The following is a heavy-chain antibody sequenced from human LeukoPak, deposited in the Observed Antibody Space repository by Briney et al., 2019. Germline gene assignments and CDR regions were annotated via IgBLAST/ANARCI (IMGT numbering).Heavy chain of an antibody. Sequence: SGGSLRLSCAASGFTFSGYWMSWVRQAPGKGLEWVANIKQDGSEKYYVDSVKGRFTISRDNAQKSLYLQMNSLRAEDTAVYYCASCSTYEGYFDYWGQGTLVTVSS. D-gene: IGHD2-21*01. CDR1: GFTFSGYW. CDR3: ASCSTYEGYFDY. V-gene: IGHV3-7*01. J-gene: IGHJ4*02. CDR2: IKQDGSEK.